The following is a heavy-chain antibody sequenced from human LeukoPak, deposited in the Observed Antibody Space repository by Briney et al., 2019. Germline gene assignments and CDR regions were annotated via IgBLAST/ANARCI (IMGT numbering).Heavy chain of an antibody. Sequence: PSETLSLTCAVYGGSFSGYYWSWIRQPPGKRLEWMGEINHSGSTNYNPSLKSRVTISVDTSKNQFSLKLSSVTAADTAVFYCARHDALRYFDWLLRSHAFDIWGQGTMVTVSS. CDR1: GGSFSGYY. J-gene: IGHJ3*02. CDR2: INHSGST. CDR3: ARHDALRYFDWLLRSHAFDI. V-gene: IGHV4-34*01. D-gene: IGHD3-9*01.